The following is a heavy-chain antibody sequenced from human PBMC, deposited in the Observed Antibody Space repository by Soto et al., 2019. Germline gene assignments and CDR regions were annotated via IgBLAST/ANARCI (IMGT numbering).Heavy chain of an antibody. D-gene: IGHD5-12*01. CDR1: GGSISSGGYY. CDR2: IYYSGST. V-gene: IGHV4-31*03. J-gene: IGHJ4*02. Sequence: SETLSLTCTVSGGSISSGGYYWSWIRQHPGKGLEWIGYIYYSGSTYYNPSLKSRVTISVDTSKNQFSLKLSSVTAADTAVYYCARGPNSWLRLPFAYWGQGTLVTVSS. CDR3: ARGPNSWLRLPFAY.